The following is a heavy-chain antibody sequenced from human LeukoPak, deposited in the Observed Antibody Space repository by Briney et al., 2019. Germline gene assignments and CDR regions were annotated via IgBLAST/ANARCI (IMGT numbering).Heavy chain of an antibody. Sequence: GGSLRLSCATSGFTFNNNAMSWVRQAPGKGLEWVSAINGGGDATEYADSVKGRFTISRDNSKNTLYLQMNSLRPEDTAVYYCARCTDSCYANAFDVWGQGTLLTVSS. CDR2: INGGGDAT. J-gene: IGHJ3*01. D-gene: IGHD2-2*01. CDR3: ARCTDSCYANAFDV. CDR1: GFTFNNNA. V-gene: IGHV3-23*01.